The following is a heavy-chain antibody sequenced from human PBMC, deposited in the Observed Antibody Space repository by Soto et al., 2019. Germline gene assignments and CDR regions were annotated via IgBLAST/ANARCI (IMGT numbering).Heavy chain of an antibody. CDR3: AADRRSYGDYYSYGMDI. Sequence: QVQLVESGGGVVQPGRSLRLSCSGSGFTFSSFAVHWVRQAPGKGLEWVAFISYGGNNKDYADSVKGRFTISRDNSKNTVYLQMNSLRIGDTAVYYCAADRRSYGDYYSYGMDIWGQGATVTVSS. D-gene: IGHD2-8*01. CDR2: ISYGGNNK. V-gene: IGHV3-30-3*01. J-gene: IGHJ6*02. CDR1: GFTFSSFA.